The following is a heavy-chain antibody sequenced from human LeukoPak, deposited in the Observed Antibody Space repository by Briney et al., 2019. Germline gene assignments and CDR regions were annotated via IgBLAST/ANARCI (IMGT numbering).Heavy chain of an antibody. D-gene: IGHD5-24*01. Sequence: PGGSLRLSCAASGFTFSTFDVSWVRQVPGKGLDWVSYISSSTIIYYADSVKGRFTISRDNAKNSRYLQMSSLRDEDTAVYYCARHNQRDYFDYWGQGTLVTVSS. V-gene: IGHV3-48*02. CDR2: ISSSTII. CDR3: ARHNQRDYFDY. CDR1: GFTFSTFD. J-gene: IGHJ4*02.